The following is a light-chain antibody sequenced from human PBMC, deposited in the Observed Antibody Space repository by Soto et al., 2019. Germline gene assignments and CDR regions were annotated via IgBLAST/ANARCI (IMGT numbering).Light chain of an antibody. J-gene: IGKJ3*01. Sequence: IQLTQSPSSLSVSVGDRVTIICRASQAISSSVAWYQVKPGKAPKLLIYGTSTLQSGVPSRFSGSGSGTDFTLTISSLQPEDSATYYCQQLNNYPFTFGPGTKVDIK. CDR2: GTS. CDR1: QAISSS. CDR3: QQLNNYPFT. V-gene: IGKV1-9*01.